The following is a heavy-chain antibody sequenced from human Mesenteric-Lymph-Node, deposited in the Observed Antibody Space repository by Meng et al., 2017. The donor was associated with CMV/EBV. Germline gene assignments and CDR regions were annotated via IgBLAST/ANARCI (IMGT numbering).Heavy chain of an antibody. CDR1: GLTFSSHW. CDR3: AKGQLVRGYHYYYGLDV. CDR2: IKEDGSEK. J-gene: IGHJ6*02. Sequence: GESLKISCAADGLTFSSHWMHWVRQAPGKGLEWVANIKEDGSEKYYVDSVKGRFTISRDNAKNSLYLQMNSLRVEDTAVYYCAKGQLVRGYHYYYGLDVWGQGTTVTVSS. V-gene: IGHV3-7*01. D-gene: IGHD6-6*01.